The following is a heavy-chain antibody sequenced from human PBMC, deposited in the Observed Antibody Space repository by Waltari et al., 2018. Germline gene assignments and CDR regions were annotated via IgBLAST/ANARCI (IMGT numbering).Heavy chain of an antibody. Sequence: EVQLVESGGGLVQPGGSLRLSCAASGFTFSSYEMNWVRQAPGKGLEWVSYISSSGSTIYYADSVKGRFTISRDNAKNSLYLQMNSLRAEDTAVYYCARDLPSSSSSYYYYYGMDVWGQGTTVTVSS. D-gene: IGHD6-6*01. CDR3: ARDLPSSSSSYYYYYGMDV. CDR1: GFTFSSYE. J-gene: IGHJ6*02. CDR2: ISSSGSTI. V-gene: IGHV3-48*03.